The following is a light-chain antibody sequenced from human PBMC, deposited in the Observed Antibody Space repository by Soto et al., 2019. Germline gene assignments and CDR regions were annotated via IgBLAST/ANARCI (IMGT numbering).Light chain of an antibody. CDR2: DAS. Sequence: EIVLTQSPATLSLSPGERVTLSCRASQSVSSYLAWYQHKPGQAPRLLIYDASNRATGIPARFSGSGSGTDFTLTISSLEPEDFAVYYCQQRSNWPITFGQGSRLEIK. J-gene: IGKJ5*01. V-gene: IGKV3-11*01. CDR3: QQRSNWPIT. CDR1: QSVSSY.